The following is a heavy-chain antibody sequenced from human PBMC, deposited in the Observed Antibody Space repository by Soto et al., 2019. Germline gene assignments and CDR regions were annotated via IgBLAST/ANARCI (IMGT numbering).Heavy chain of an antibody. CDR3: AKMTSSGWYDPVFH. Sequence: QEQLVESGGGLVKPRGSLRLSCVASGFSFSDYYMSWVRQAPRKGLEWISYISGSSSNIYYADSVKGRFTISRDNAENSVFLQMNNLRAEDTARYYCAKMTSSGWYDPVFHWGQGTLVTVSS. D-gene: IGHD6-19*01. J-gene: IGHJ4*02. CDR1: GFSFSDYY. V-gene: IGHV3-11*01. CDR2: ISGSSSNI.